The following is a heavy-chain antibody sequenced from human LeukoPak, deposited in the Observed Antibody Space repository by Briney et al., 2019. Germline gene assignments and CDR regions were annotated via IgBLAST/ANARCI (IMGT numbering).Heavy chain of an antibody. CDR3: ARSFYSDTSGYNPYAAFDL. J-gene: IGHJ3*01. V-gene: IGHV5-51*01. Sequence: GESLKISCKGSGYSFTSYWIGWVRQMPGKGLEWLGIIYPGDSDVRYNPSFQGQVTISVDKSTSTAFLQWSRLKASDTAIYFCARSFYSDTSGYNPYAAFDLWGQGTMVTVSS. CDR1: GYSFTSYW. CDR2: IYPGDSDV. D-gene: IGHD3-22*01.